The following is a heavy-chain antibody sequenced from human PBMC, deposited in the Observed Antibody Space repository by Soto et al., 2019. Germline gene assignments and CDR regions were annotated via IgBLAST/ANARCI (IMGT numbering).Heavy chain of an antibody. V-gene: IGHV3-23*01. CDR3: VHMGGYTICGVVING. J-gene: IGHJ4*02. CDR2: ISGSGGST. D-gene: IGHD3-3*01. CDR1: GFTFSSYA. Sequence: EVQLLESGGGLVQPGGSLRLSCAASGFTFSSYAMSWVRQAPGKGLEWVSAISGSGGSTYYADSVKGRFTISRDNSKNTLYLQMNSLRAEDTAVYYCVHMGGYTICGVVINGWGQGTLVTVSS.